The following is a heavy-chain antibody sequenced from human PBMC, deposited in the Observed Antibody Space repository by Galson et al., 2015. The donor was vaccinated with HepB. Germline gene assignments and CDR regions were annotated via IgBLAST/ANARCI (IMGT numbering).Heavy chain of an antibody. J-gene: IGHJ6*02. CDR2: ISGSGIST. D-gene: IGHD2-8*01. CDR1: NFSFSDYA. CDR3: AKDQNCTKSVCYTYFYNGMDV. V-gene: IGHV3-23*01. Sequence: SLRLSCAASNFSFSDYAMSWVRQAPGKGLEWLSFISGSGISTYYANSVKGRFTISRDNSNNMLYLQMNSLRAEDTAVYYCAKDQNCTKSVCYTYFYNGMDVWGQGTTVTVSS.